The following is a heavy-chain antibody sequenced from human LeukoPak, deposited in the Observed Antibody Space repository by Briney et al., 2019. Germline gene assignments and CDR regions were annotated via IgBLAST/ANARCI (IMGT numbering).Heavy chain of an antibody. CDR1: GFTFATYW. J-gene: IGHJ4*02. CDR3: ASLIGGGGGDDY. CDR2: ISSSGSTI. Sequence: GGSLRLSCAASGFTFATYWMNWVRQAPGKGLEWVSYISSSGSTIYNADSVKGRFTISRDNAKNSLYLQMNSLRAEDTAVYYCASLIGGGGGDDYWGQGTLVTVSS. V-gene: IGHV3-48*04. D-gene: IGHD3-16*01.